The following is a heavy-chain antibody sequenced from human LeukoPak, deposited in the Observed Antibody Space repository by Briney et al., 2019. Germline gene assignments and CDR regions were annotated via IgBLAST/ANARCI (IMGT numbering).Heavy chain of an antibody. CDR2: ISGSGGST. D-gene: IGHD6-19*01. V-gene: IGHV3-23*01. CDR1: GLTFISYA. Sequence: GRSLRPSCAASGLTFISYAMRWVRQAPGKGLECVSGISGSGGSTYYADCVEGRFTISRHNSKTTLYLQMNRLRAEDTVVYYCAKRPVVGDYYFDYWGQGTLVTVS. J-gene: IGHJ4*02. CDR3: AKRPVVGDYYFDY.